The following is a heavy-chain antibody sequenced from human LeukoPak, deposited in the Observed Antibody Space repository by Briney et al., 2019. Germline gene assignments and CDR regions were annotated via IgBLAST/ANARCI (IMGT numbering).Heavy chain of an antibody. D-gene: IGHD1-26*01. J-gene: IGHJ3*02. CDR1: GDSISSYY. CDR3: ARVGGLVSEAFDI. Sequence: PSETLSLTCTVSGDSISSYYWSWIRQPPGKGLEWIGYVYYSGSTNYNPSLKSRVTISVDTSKNQFSLNLSSVTAADTAVYYCARVGGLVSEAFDIWGQGTMVTVSS. CDR2: VYYSGST. V-gene: IGHV4-59*01.